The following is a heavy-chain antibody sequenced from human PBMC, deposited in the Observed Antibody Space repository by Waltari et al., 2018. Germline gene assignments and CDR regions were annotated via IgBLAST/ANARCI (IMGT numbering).Heavy chain of an antibody. D-gene: IGHD3-16*02. CDR2: ISYDGSNK. Sequence: LEWVAVISYDGSNKYYADSVKGRFTISRDNSKNTLYLQMNSRRAEDTAVYYCARAYTFGGVIVDYWGQGTLVTVSS. J-gene: IGHJ4*02. V-gene: IGHV3-30-3*01. CDR3: ARAYTFGGVIVDY.